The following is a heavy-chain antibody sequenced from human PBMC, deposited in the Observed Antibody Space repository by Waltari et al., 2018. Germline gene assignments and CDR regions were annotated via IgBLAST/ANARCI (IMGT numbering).Heavy chain of an antibody. D-gene: IGHD4-17*01. CDR2: INHSGST. V-gene: IGHV4-34*01. CDR1: GGSFSGYY. Sequence: QVQLQQWGAGLLKPSETLSLTCAVYGGSFSGYYWSWIRQPPGKGLEWIGEINHSGSTNYHPPLKSRVTISVDTSKNQFSLKLSSVTAADTAVYYCASHRPSTVVTPDYYYYMDVWGKGTTVTVSS. CDR3: ASHRPSTVVTPDYYYYMDV. J-gene: IGHJ6*03.